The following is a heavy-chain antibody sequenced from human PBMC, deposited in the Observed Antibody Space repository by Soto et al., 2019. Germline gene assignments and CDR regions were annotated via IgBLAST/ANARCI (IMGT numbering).Heavy chain of an antibody. J-gene: IGHJ4*02. CDR1: GFTFSSYG. Sequence: PGGSLRLSCAASGFTFSSYGMHWVRQAPGKGLEWVSFISDDGSNKYYADSVKGRVTISRDNSKDALYLQMNSLSAEDTAVYYCAASSSPAAYFDXWGQGTLVTVSX. CDR2: ISDDGSNK. V-gene: IGHV3-30*03. D-gene: IGHD6-6*01. CDR3: AASSSPAAYFDX.